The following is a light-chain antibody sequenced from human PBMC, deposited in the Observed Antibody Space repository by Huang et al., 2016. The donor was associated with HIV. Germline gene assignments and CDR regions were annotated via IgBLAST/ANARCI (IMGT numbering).Light chain of an antibody. Sequence: EIVMTQSPVTLSVSPGESATLSCRASQNVSTNLAWYQHKPGRAPRLLIYGASTRATRVPARFSASGAGTEFTLTVGGLRSDDFAVYYCQYYDNWAPATFGQGTKLEFK. CDR3: QYYDNWAPAT. J-gene: IGKJ1*01. CDR1: QNVSTN. V-gene: IGKV3-15*01. CDR2: GAS.